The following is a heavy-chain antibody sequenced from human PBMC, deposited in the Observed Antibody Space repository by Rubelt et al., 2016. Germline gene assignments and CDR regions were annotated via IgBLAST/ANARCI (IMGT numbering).Heavy chain of an antibody. Sequence: QVQLVESGGGVVQPGGSLRLSCAASGFTFSSYGMHWVRQAPGKGLEWVAFIRYDGSHKYYADSVTGRFTIARDNSKNTLYLQMNSLRAEDTAVYYCAKPARLDYGINAEYFQHWGQGTLVTVSS. J-gene: IGHJ1*01. D-gene: IGHD4-17*01. V-gene: IGHV3-30*02. CDR2: IRYDGSHK. CDR1: GFTFSSYG. CDR3: AKPARLDYGINAEYFQH.